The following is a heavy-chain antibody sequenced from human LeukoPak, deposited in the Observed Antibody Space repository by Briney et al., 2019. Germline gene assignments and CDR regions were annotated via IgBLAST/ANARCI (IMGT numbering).Heavy chain of an antibody. Sequence: SETLSLTCTVSGDSMSDYFWTWIRQPPGKGLEWIGYAADSGSTNYNPSLKSRVTISVDTSKNQFSLKLSSVTAADTAVYYCAREGGWKGYFDYWGQGTLVTVSS. CDR1: GDSMSDYF. CDR2: AADSGST. D-gene: IGHD6-19*01. V-gene: IGHV4-59*12. CDR3: AREGGWKGYFDY. J-gene: IGHJ4*02.